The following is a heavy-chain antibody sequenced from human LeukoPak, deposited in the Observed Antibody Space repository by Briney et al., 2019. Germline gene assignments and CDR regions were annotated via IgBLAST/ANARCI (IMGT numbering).Heavy chain of an antibody. V-gene: IGHV3-30*18. CDR2: ISYDGSNK. CDR3: AKKEKDYYDSSGYYFDY. CDR1: GFTFSSYG. Sequence: PGGSLRLSCAASGFTFSSYGMHWVRQAPGKGLEWVAVISYDGSNKYYADSVKGRFTISRDNSKNTLYLQMNSLRAEDTAVYYCAKKEKDYYDSSGYYFDYRGQGTLVTVSS. J-gene: IGHJ4*02. D-gene: IGHD3-22*01.